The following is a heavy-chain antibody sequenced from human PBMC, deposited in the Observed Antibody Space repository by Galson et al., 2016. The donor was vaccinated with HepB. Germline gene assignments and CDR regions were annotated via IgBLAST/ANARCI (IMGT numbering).Heavy chain of an antibody. J-gene: IGHJ6*02. Sequence: LRLSCAASGFRVSGNYMNLVRQAPGKGLEWVSIIYSGGRTYYADSVKGRFTISRDNSKNTVYLQMDRLRAEDTAVYYCAKLPSRYYGSGAGYGMDIWGQGTTVTVSS. V-gene: IGHV3-53*01. D-gene: IGHD3-10*01. CDR3: AKLPSRYYGSGAGYGMDI. CDR1: GFRVSGNY. CDR2: IYSGGRT.